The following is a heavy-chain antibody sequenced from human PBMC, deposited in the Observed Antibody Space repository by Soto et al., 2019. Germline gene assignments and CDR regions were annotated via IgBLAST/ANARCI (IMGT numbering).Heavy chain of an antibody. CDR2: ISSSGNTI. CDR3: AREGSSRSYYYDY. D-gene: IGHD6-13*01. CDR1: GFTFSDYS. J-gene: IGHJ4*02. Sequence: EVQLVESGGGLVQPGGSLRLSCAASGFTFSDYSMNWVRQAPGKGLEWVSYISSSGNTIYYADSVRGRFTISRDSAENSLYLQMNSLRVEDTAVYYCAREGSSRSYYYDYWGQGTLVTISS. V-gene: IGHV3-48*01.